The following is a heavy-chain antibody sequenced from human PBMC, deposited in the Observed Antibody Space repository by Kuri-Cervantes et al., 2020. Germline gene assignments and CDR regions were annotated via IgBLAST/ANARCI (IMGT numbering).Heavy chain of an antibody. CDR2: IWYDGSNK. J-gene: IGHJ4*02. Sequence: GGSLRLSCAASGFTFSSYSMNWVRQAPGKGLEWVAVIWYDGSNKYYADSVKGRFTISRDNSKNTLYLQMNSLRAEDTAVYYCARDFSSGWAEYYFDYWGQGTLVTVSS. CDR1: GFTFSSYS. V-gene: IGHV3-33*08. D-gene: IGHD6-19*01. CDR3: ARDFSSGWAEYYFDY.